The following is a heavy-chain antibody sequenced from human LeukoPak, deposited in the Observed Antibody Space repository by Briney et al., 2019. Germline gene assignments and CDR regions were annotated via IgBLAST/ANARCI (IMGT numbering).Heavy chain of an antibody. Sequence: GESLKISYKGAGYSFTTYFIGWVRQMPGKGLEWMWIIYPGDSDTRYSPSFQGQVTFSADKSISTAYLQWSSLKASDTAMYYCARQADYDLLTGYYKGHLDYWGQGTLVTVSS. CDR1: GYSFTTYF. J-gene: IGHJ4*02. CDR3: ARQADYDLLTGYYKGHLDY. CDR2: IYPGDSDT. V-gene: IGHV5-51*01. D-gene: IGHD3-9*01.